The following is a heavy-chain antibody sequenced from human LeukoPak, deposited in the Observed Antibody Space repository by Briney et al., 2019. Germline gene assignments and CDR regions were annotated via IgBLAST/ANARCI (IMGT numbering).Heavy chain of an antibody. J-gene: IGHJ3*02. CDR1: GFTFSSYA. D-gene: IGHD1-1*01. CDR3: AKDLGYNWNDGGAGAFDI. V-gene: IGHV3-23*01. Sequence: GGSLRLSCAASGFTFSSYAMSWVRQAPGKGLEWVSAISGSGGSTYYADSVKGRFTISRDNSKNTLYLQMNSLRAEDTAVYYCAKDLGYNWNDGGAGAFDIWGQGTMVTVSS. CDR2: ISGSGGST.